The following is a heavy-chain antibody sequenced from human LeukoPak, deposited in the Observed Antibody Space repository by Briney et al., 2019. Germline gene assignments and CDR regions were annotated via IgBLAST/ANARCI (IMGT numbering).Heavy chain of an antibody. CDR3: ARKTSYDSSGYEYFDY. Sequence: SETLSLTCAVSGGSISSSDWWSWIRQPPGKGLEWIGSIYYSGSTYYNPSLKSRVTISVDTSKNQFSLKLSSVTAADTAVYYCARKTSYDSSGYEYFDYWGQGTLVTVSS. CDR2: IYYSGST. V-gene: IGHV4-39*01. D-gene: IGHD3-22*01. J-gene: IGHJ4*02. CDR1: GGSISSSDW.